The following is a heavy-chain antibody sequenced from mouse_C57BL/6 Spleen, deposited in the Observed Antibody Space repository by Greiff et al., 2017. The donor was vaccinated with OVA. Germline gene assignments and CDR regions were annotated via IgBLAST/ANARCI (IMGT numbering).Heavy chain of an antibody. CDR2: IYPGSGNT. D-gene: IGHD1-1*01. CDR1: GYSFTSYY. V-gene: IGHV1-66*01. Sequence: VKLLESGPELVKPGASVKISCKASGYSFTSYYIHWVKQRPGQGLEWIGWIYPGSGNTKYNEKFKGKATLTADTSSSTAYMQLSSLTSEDSAVYYCARVITTVVADYWGQGTTLTVSS. CDR3: ARVITTVVADY. J-gene: IGHJ2*01.